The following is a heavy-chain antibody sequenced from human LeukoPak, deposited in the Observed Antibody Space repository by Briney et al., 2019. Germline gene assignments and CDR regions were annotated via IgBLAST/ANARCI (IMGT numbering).Heavy chain of an antibody. D-gene: IGHD3-22*01. CDR2: IYYSGRT. CDR1: GGSISSSSYY. Sequence: SETLSLTCTVSGGSISSSSYYWGWIRQPPGKGLEWIGSIYYSGRTYYNPSLKSRVTISVDTSKNQFSLKLSSVTAADTAVYYCARVSGITMIVVVIEDAFDIWGQGTMVTVSS. V-gene: IGHV4-39*07. J-gene: IGHJ3*02. CDR3: ARVSGITMIVVVIEDAFDI.